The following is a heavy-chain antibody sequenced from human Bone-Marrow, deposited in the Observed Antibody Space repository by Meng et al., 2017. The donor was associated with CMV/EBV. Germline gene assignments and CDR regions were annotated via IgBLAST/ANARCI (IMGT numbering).Heavy chain of an antibody. J-gene: IGHJ4*02. V-gene: IGHV1-69*04. D-gene: IGHD2-8*01. CDR3: ARDRDLIFDS. CDR1: GYTFTSYG. Sequence: SVKVSCKASGYTFTSYGISWVRQAPGQGLEWMGRFIPMVDIAVYAQTFQGRVTITADKSTSTTYMELSSLRSEDTAVYFCARDRDLIFDSWGQGTLVTVSS. CDR2: FIPMVDIA.